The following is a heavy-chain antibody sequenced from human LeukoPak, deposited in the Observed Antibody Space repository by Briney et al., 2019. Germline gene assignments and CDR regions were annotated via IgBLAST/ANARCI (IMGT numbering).Heavy chain of an antibody. J-gene: IGHJ3*02. V-gene: IGHV4-59*01. CDR2: IYYSGST. Sequence: PSETLSLTCTVSGGSISSYYWSWIRQPPGKGLEWIGYIYYSGSTNYNPSLKSRVTISVDTSKNQFSLRLSSVTAADTAVYYCARTGRDVYKLRAFDIWGRGTLVTVSS. D-gene: IGHD5-24*01. CDR1: GGSISSYY. CDR3: ARTGRDVYKLRAFDI.